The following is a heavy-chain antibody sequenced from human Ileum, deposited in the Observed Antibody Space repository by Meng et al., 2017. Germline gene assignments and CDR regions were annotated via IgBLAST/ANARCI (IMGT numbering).Heavy chain of an antibody. J-gene: IGHJ6*02. V-gene: IGHV3-30*01. CDR3: ARKGFEDYGDYVFYYGMDV. D-gene: IGHD4-17*01. CDR2: ISYDGSNK. Sequence: GGSLRLSCAASGFTFSSYAMHWVRQAPGKGLEWVAVISYDGSNKYYADSVKGRFTISRDNSKNTLYLQMNSLRAEDTAVYYCARKGFEDYGDYVFYYGMDVWGQGTTVTVSS. CDR1: GFTFSSYA.